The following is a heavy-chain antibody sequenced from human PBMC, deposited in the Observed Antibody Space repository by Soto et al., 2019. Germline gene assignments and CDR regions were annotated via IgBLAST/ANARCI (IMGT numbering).Heavy chain of an antibody. CDR3: ARVRRPGSIDYVWFDP. CDR1: GFTVSSYS. V-gene: IGHV3-48*02. J-gene: IGHJ5*02. D-gene: IGHD4-17*01. CDR2: ISSSSSTI. Sequence: EVQLVESGGGLVQPGGSLRLSCAASGFTVSSYSMNGVRQAPGKGLEWVSYISSSSSTIYYADSVKGRFTISRDNAKNSLYLQMNSLRDEDTAVYYCARVRRPGSIDYVWFDPWGQGTLVTVSS.